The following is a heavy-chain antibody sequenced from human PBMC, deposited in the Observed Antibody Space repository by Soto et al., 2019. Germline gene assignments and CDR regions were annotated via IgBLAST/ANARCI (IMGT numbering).Heavy chain of an antibody. Sequence: QVQLVESGGGLVKPGGSLRLSRAASGFTFSDYYMSWIRQAPGKGLEWVSYISSSSSYTNYADSVKGRFTISRDNAKNSLYLQMNSLRAEDTAVYYCARVTLGSDAFDIWGQGTMVTVSS. V-gene: IGHV3-11*05. D-gene: IGHD5-18*01. CDR2: ISSSSSYT. J-gene: IGHJ3*02. CDR1: GFTFSDYY. CDR3: ARVTLGSDAFDI.